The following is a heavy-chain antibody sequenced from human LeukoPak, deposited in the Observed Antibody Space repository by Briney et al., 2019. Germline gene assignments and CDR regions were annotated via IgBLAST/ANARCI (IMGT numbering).Heavy chain of an antibody. CDR1: GGTFSSYA. J-gene: IGHJ4*02. V-gene: IGHV1-69*04. CDR3: ASVRPDTAMGHFDY. CDR2: IIPILGIA. D-gene: IGHD5-18*01. Sequence: SVKVSCKASGGTFSSYAISWVRQAPGQGLEWMGRIIPILGIANYAQKFQGRVTITADKSTSTAYMELSSLRSEDTAVYYCASVRPDTAMGHFDYWGQGTLVTVSS.